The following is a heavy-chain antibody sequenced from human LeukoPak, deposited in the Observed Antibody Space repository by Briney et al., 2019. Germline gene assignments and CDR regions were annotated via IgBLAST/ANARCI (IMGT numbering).Heavy chain of an antibody. CDR3: AKDLSSGGYYFDC. CDR1: GFTFSSYS. D-gene: IGHD6-19*01. J-gene: IGHJ4*02. V-gene: IGHV3-53*01. CDR2: IYSGGST. Sequence: GGSLRLSCAASGFTFSSYSMNWVRQAPGKGLEWVSVIYSGGSTYYADSVKGRFTISRDNSKNTLYLQMNSLRAEDTAVYYCAKDLSSGGYYFDCWGQGTLVTVSS.